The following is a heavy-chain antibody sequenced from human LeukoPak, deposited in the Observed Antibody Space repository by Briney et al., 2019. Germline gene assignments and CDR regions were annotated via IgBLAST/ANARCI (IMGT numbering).Heavy chain of an antibody. CDR2: INHSGST. CDR3: ARGTVPLRWQNYYYYMDV. V-gene: IGHV4-34*01. D-gene: IGHD4-23*01. CDR1: GGSFSGYY. J-gene: IGHJ6*03. Sequence: PSETLSLTCAVYGGSFSGYYWSWIRQPPGKGLEWIGEINHSGSTNYNPSLKSRVTISVDTPKNQFSLKLSSLTAADTAVYYCARGTVPLRWQNYYYYMDVWGKGTTVTVSS.